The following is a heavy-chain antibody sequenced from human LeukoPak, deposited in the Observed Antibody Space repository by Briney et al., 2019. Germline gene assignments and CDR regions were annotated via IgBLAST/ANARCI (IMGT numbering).Heavy chain of an antibody. CDR1: GGSISIGDYY. J-gene: IGHJ4*02. D-gene: IGHD3-3*01. CDR2: IYYSGST. V-gene: IGHV4-30-4*01. CDR3: ARGRFVLRFLEWLGNYFDY. Sequence: SQTLSLTCTVSGGSISIGDYYWSWIRQPPGKGLEWIGYIYYSGSTYYNPSLKSRVTISVDTSKNQFSLKLSSVTAADTAVYYCARGRFVLRFLEWLGNYFDYWGQGTLVTVSS.